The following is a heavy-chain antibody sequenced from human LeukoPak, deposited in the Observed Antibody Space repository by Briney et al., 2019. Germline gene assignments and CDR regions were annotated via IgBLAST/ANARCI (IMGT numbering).Heavy chain of an antibody. CDR1: GGTFSSYA. CDR3: ARDRRGSSNSWYFGVYSYYGMDV. Sequence: ASVKVSCKASGGTFSSYAISWVRQAPGQGLEWMGRIIPIVSITNSAQNFQDRITFTADDSTSTAYMELSSLRSEDTAVYYCARDRRGSSNSWYFGVYSYYGMDVWGQGTTVTVSS. D-gene: IGHD6-13*01. V-gene: IGHV1-69*04. CDR2: IIPIVSIT. J-gene: IGHJ6*02.